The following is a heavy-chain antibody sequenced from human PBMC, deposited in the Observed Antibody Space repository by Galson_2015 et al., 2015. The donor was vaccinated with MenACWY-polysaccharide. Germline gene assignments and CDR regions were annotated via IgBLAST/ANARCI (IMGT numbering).Heavy chain of an antibody. Sequence: SLRLSCAASGFTFSSYSMNWVRQAPGKGLEWVSSISSSSSYIYYADSVKGRFTISRDNAKNSLYLQMNSLRAEDTAVYYCASWYGSGSKRFDYWGQGTLVTVSS. CDR2: ISSSSSYI. CDR1: GFTFSSYS. J-gene: IGHJ4*02. CDR3: ASWYGSGSKRFDY. V-gene: IGHV3-21*01. D-gene: IGHD3-10*01.